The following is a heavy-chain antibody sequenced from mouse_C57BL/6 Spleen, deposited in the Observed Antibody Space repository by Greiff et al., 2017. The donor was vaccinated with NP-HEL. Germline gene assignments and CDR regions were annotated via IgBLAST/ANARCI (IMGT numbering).Heavy chain of an antibody. CDR1: GFTFSSYG. CDR3: ARHKDYGSSYDY. CDR2: ISSGGSYT. J-gene: IGHJ2*01. V-gene: IGHV5-6*01. Sequence: EVQRVESGGDLVKPGGSLKLSCAASGFTFSSYGMSWVRQTPDKRLEWVATISSGGSYTYYPDSVKGRFTISRDNAKNTLYLQMSSLKSDDTAMYYCARHKDYGSSYDYWGQGTTLTVSS. D-gene: IGHD1-1*01.